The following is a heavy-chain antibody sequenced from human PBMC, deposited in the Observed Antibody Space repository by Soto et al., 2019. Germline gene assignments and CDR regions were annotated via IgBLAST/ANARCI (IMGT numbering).Heavy chain of an antibody. Sequence: QVQLVESGGGVVQPGRSLRLSCAASGFTFSSYGMHWVRQAPGKGLEWVAVIWYDGSNKYYADSVKGRFTISRDNSKNTLYLQMNSLRAEDGAVYYCARGRVVVTAMRGNWFGPWGQGTLVTVSS. V-gene: IGHV3-33*01. D-gene: IGHD2-21*02. CDR3: ARGRVVVTAMRGNWFGP. J-gene: IGHJ5*02. CDR2: IWYDGSNK. CDR1: GFTFSSYG.